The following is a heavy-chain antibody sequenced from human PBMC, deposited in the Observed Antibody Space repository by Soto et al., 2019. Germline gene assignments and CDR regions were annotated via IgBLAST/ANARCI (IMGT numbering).Heavy chain of an antibody. CDR1: GFTFSSYG. D-gene: IGHD1-1*01. J-gene: IGHJ4*02. CDR3: AREPNWNDDFPFDY. Sequence: PGGSLRLSCAASGFTFSSYGMHWVRQAPGKGLEWVAVIWYDGSNKYYADSVKGRFTISRDNAKNSLYLQMNSLRAEDTAVYYCAREPNWNDDFPFDYWGQGTLVTVPQ. V-gene: IGHV3-33*01. CDR2: IWYDGSNK.